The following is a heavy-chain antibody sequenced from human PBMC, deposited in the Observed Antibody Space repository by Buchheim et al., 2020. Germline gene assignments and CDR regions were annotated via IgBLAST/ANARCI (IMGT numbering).Heavy chain of an antibody. CDR1: GGTFSSYT. Sequence: VKKPGSSVKVSCKASGGTFSSYTISWVRQAPGQGLEWMGRIIPILGIANYAQKFQGRVTITADKSTSTAYMELSSLRSEDTAVYYCARDMTYYYDSSGYYLDYWGQGTL. V-gene: IGHV1-69*04. J-gene: IGHJ4*02. CDR2: IIPILGIA. CDR3: ARDMTYYYDSSGYYLDY. D-gene: IGHD3-22*01.